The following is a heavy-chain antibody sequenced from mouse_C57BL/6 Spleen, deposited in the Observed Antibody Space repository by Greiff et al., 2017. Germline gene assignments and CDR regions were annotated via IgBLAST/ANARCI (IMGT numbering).Heavy chain of an antibody. CDR2: INPSTGGT. Sequence: EVKLMESGPELVKPGASVKISCTASGYSFTGYYMNWVKQSPEKSLEWIGEINPSTGGTTYNQKFKAKATLTVDKSSNTAYMQLKSLTSEDSAVYYCARKGYEGFAYWGQGTLVTVSA. D-gene: IGHD3-1*01. CDR3: ARKGYEGFAY. V-gene: IGHV1-42*01. J-gene: IGHJ3*01. CDR1: GYSFTGYY.